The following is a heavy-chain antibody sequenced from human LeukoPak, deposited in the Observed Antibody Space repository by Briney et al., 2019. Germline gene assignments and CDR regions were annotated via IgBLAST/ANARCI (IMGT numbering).Heavy chain of an antibody. D-gene: IGHD3-22*01. CDR1: GGSISSYY. Sequence: SETLSLTCTVSGGSISSYYWSWIRQPPGKGLEWIGYIYYSGSTNYNPSLKSRVTISVDTSKNQFSLKLSSVTAADTAVYYCASGKDYYDTMGSFDYWGQGTLVTVSS. J-gene: IGHJ4*02. CDR2: IYYSGST. CDR3: ASGKDYYDTMGSFDY. V-gene: IGHV4-59*01.